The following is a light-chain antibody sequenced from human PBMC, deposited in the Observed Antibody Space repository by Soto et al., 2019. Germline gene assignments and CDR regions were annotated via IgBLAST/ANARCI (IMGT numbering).Light chain of an antibody. Sequence: QSVLTQPPSLSAVPGQKVTISCSGSSSNIGNNYVSWYQQLPGTAPKLLIYENNKRPSGIPDRFSGSKSGTSATLGITGLQTGDEADYYCGTWDSSLSAGGVFGGGTKVTVL. V-gene: IGLV1-51*02. CDR2: ENN. CDR3: GTWDSSLSAGGV. CDR1: SSNIGNNY. J-gene: IGLJ3*02.